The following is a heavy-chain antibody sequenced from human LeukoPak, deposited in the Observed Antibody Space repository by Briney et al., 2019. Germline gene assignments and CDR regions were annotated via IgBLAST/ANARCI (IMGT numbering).Heavy chain of an antibody. Sequence: PGGSLRLSCAASGFTFSSYSMNWVRQAPGKGLEWVSSVSSSSSYIYYADSVKGRFTISRDNAKNSLYLQMNSLRAEDTAVYYCARGSGVAYYYYSMDVWGKGTTVTISS. J-gene: IGHJ6*03. CDR3: ARGSGVAYYYYSMDV. D-gene: IGHD3-3*01. CDR2: VSSSSSYI. CDR1: GFTFSSYS. V-gene: IGHV3-21*01.